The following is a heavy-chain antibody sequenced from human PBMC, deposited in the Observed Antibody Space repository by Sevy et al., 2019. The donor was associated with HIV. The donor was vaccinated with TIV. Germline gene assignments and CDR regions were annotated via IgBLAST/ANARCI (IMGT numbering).Heavy chain of an antibody. V-gene: IGHV3-23*01. CDR2: LSFACGRI. D-gene: IGHD2-2*01. CDR1: GFTFSKYS. Sequence: GSLRLSCVASGFTFSKYSMSWVRQTPGKGLEWVSTLSFACGRINYADSVKGRFTMSRDDSRNTFYLQMDSLRAEDTAIYYCVREGCSKPHDYWGQGTLVTVSS. CDR3: VREGCSKPHDY. J-gene: IGHJ4*02.